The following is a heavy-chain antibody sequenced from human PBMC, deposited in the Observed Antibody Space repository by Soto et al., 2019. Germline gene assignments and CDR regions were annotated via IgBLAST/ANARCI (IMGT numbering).Heavy chain of an antibody. CDR3: ARDNWNYYDSSGCYYPLLAFDI. V-gene: IGHV4-31*03. Sequence: PSETLSLTCTVSGGSISSGGYYWSWIRQHPGKGLEWIGYIYYSGSTYYNPSLKSRVTISVDTSKNQFSLKLSSVTAADTAVYYCARDNWNYYDSSGCYYPLLAFDIWGQGTMVTVSS. CDR1: GGSISSGGYY. J-gene: IGHJ3*02. CDR2: IYYSGST. D-gene: IGHD3-22*01.